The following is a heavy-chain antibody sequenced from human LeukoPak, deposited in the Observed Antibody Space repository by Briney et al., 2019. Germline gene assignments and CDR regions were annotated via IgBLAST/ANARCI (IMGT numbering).Heavy chain of an antibody. V-gene: IGHV3-43D*04. Sequence: GGSLRLSCAASGFTFDDYAMHWVRQAPGKGLEWVSLISWDGGSTYYADSVKGRFTIFRDNSKNSLYLQMNSLRAEDTALYYCAKDSGYDSSGYDAFDIWGQGTMVTVSS. J-gene: IGHJ3*02. CDR3: AKDSGYDSSGYDAFDI. CDR2: ISWDGGST. D-gene: IGHD3-22*01. CDR1: GFTFDDYA.